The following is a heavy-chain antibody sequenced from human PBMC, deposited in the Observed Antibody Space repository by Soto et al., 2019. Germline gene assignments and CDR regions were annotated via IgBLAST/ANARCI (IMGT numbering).Heavy chain of an antibody. D-gene: IGHD3-22*01. CDR1: GFTVTNAW. CDR2: IKSKSDGGAT. V-gene: IGHV3-15*01. CDR3: ATERANYYDSSGFLHYYYFDY. J-gene: IGHJ4*02. Sequence: GGSLRLSCAASGFTVTNAWMSWVRQAPGKGLEWVGRIKSKSDGGATDYAAPVKDRFTISRAESKNTLYLQMNSLKTEDTAVYYCATERANYYDSSGFLHYYYFDYWGQGSRVTVSS.